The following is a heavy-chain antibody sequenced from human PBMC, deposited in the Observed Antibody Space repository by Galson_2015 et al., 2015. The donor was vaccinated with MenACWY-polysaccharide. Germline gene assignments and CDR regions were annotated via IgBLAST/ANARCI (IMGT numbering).Heavy chain of an antibody. D-gene: IGHD5-18*01. J-gene: IGHJ4*02. Sequence: ETLSLTCTVSGGSLSSTDYYWGWIRQPQGKGLEWIGSIYYSGSTYYNPSLKSRVTISLDTSKNQFSLKLSSVTAADTAVYYCRGYTSGFGVDYWGQGTLVTVSS. V-gene: IGHV4-39*07. CDR3: RGYTSGFGVDY. CDR1: GGSLSSTDYY. CDR2: IYYSGST.